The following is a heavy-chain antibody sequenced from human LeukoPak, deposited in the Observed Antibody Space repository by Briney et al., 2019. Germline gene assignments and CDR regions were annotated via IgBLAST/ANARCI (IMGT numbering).Heavy chain of an antibody. CDR3: ARTTPQIDY. V-gene: IGHV4-39*01. CDR1: GGSISSSSYY. D-gene: IGHD1-1*01. CDR2: IYYSGST. Sequence: PSETLSLTCTVSGGSISSSSYYWGWIRQPPGKGLEWIGSIYYSGSTYYNPSLKSRVTISVDTSKNQFSLKLSSVTAADTAVYYCARTTPQIDYWGQGTLVTVSS. J-gene: IGHJ4*02.